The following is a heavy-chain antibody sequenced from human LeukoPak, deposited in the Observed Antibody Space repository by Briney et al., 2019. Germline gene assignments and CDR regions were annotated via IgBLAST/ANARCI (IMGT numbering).Heavy chain of an antibody. J-gene: IGHJ6*03. CDR1: GYTFTSYA. Sequence: GASVKVSCKASGYTFTSYAMNWVRQAPGQGLEWMGWINTNTGNPTYAQGFTGRFVFSLDTSVSTAYLQISSLKAEGTAVYYCARCLMSGWYGEYYYYMDVWGKGTTVTVSS. D-gene: IGHD6-19*01. CDR3: ARCLMSGWYGEYYYYMDV. V-gene: IGHV7-4-1*02. CDR2: INTNTGNP.